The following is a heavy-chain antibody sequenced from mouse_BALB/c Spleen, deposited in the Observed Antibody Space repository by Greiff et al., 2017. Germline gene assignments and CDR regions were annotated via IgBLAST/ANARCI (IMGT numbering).Heavy chain of an antibody. J-gene: IGHJ1*01. CDR3: ARRGYYGSRGYFDV. V-gene: IGHV1S29*02. D-gene: IGHD1-1*01. CDR2: IYPYNGGT. Sequence: VQLQQSGPELVKPGASVKISCKASGYTFTDYNMHWVKQSHGKSLEWIGYIYPYNGGTGYNQKFKSKATLTVDNSSSTAYMELRSLTSEDSAVYYCARRGYYGSRGYFDVWGAGTTVTVSS. CDR1: GYTFTDYN.